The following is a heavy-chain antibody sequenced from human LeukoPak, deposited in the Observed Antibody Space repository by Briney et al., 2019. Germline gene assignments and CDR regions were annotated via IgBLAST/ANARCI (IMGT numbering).Heavy chain of an antibody. Sequence: GGSLRLSCAASGFTFSSYAMSWVRQAPGKGLEWVSAISGSGGSTYNADSVKGRFTISRDNSKNTLYLQMNSLRAEDTAVYYCAKVRDPWDNYYFDYWGQGTLVTVSS. D-gene: IGHD1-20*01. J-gene: IGHJ4*02. V-gene: IGHV3-23*01. CDR1: GFTFSSYA. CDR2: ISGSGGST. CDR3: AKVRDPWDNYYFDY.